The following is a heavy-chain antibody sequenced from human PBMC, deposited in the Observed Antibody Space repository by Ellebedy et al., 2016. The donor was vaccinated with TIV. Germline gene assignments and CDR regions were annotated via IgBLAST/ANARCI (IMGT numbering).Heavy chain of an antibody. V-gene: IGHV4-34*01. CDR3: ARRSFVHRTGSYTY. Sequence: MPSETLSLTCAVSGGSFSGYYWSWIRQPPGKGLEWIGEIDHAGSTNYNPSLKSRVSFSLDTSKNQFSLRLRSVTAADTAVYYCARRSFVHRTGSYTYWGQGTLVTVSA. CDR1: GGSFSGYY. CDR2: IDHAGST. D-gene: IGHD1-26*01. J-gene: IGHJ4*02.